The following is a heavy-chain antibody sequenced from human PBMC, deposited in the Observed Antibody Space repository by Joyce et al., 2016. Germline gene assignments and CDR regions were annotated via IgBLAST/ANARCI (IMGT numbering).Heavy chain of an antibody. Sequence: QVQLQESGPGLVKPSETLSLTCSVSGSSISSHYCTWIRQPPGKGLEYIGHIYNSGSTNYNPTLGSRITISVDTSKNHLSLQLSSVTAADTAVYYCARVHRPGGNYYAMDVWGQGTTVTVSS. D-gene: IGHD6-6*01. CDR1: GSSISSHY. J-gene: IGHJ6*02. CDR2: IYNSGST. CDR3: ARVHRPGGNYYAMDV. V-gene: IGHV4-59*11.